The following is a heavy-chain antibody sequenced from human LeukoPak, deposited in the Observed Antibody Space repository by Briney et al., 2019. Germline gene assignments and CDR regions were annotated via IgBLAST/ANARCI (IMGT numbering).Heavy chain of an antibody. J-gene: IGHJ6*02. CDR2: ISTNNGNT. Sequence: ASVKASCKTSGYTFTIYGISWVRQAPGQGLEWMGWISTNNGNTNYAQNLQGRVTTTTDTSTSTAYMELRSLISDDTAVYYCARDRVPGGMDVWGQGTTVTVSS. CDR1: GYTFTIYG. V-gene: IGHV1-18*01. CDR3: ARDRVPGGMDV.